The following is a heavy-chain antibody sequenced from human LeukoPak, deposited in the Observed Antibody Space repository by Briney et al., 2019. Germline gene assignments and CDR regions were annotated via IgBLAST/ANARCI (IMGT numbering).Heavy chain of an antibody. D-gene: IGHD1-7*01. CDR1: GFTFSSYS. CDR2: ISSRSTYI. Sequence: GGSLRLSCAASGFTFSSYSMNWVRQAPGKGLEWVSSISSRSTYIYYADSVKGRFTISRDNAKNSLYLQMNSLRAEDTAVYYCARDLRELRTYYGMDVWGQGTTVTVSS. J-gene: IGHJ6*02. V-gene: IGHV3-21*01. CDR3: ARDLRELRTYYGMDV.